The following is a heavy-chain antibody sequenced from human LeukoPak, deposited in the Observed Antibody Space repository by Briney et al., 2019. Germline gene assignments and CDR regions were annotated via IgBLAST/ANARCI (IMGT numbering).Heavy chain of an antibody. CDR1: GYTFTSYY. D-gene: IGHD4-23*01. Sequence: ASVKVSCKASGYTFTSYYMHWVRQATGQGLEWMGWMNPNSGNTGYAQKFQGRVTMTRNTSISTAYMELSSLRSEDTAVYYCARGIRTVVTRRYYYYMDVWGKGTTVTISS. CDR2: MNPNSGNT. J-gene: IGHJ6*03. CDR3: ARGIRTVVTRRYYYYMDV. V-gene: IGHV1-8*02.